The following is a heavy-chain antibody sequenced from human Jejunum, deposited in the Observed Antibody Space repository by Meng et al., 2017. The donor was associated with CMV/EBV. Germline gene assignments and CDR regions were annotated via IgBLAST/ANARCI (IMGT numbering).Heavy chain of an antibody. CDR3: ARDSHISGLSLLFDS. CDR1: FTFIDQP. V-gene: IGHV3-72*01. J-gene: IGHJ4*02. CDR2: STNKAKTYIT. D-gene: IGHD6-19*01. Sequence: FTFIDQPIDWVRQCPRRGAEWIGRSTNKAKTYITDYAASVKGTFTISRDDRKHSVYLQMSSLKTEGTPVYYFARDSHISGLSLLFDSCGQGTLVTVSS.